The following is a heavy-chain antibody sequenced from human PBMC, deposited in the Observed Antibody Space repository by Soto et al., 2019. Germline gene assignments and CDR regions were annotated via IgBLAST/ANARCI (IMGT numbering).Heavy chain of an antibody. D-gene: IGHD1-1*01. CDR3: ARASAGLDY. J-gene: IGHJ4*02. V-gene: IGHV3-13*01. CDR1: GFTFSSHD. Sequence: EVQLVESGAGLVQPGGSLRLSCAASGFTFSSHDMHWVRQATGKGLEWVAGIGVAGDTYYPGSVKGRFTISRENAKNSLYLQMNSLRAEDTAVYYCARASAGLDYWGQGTLVTVSS. CDR2: IGVAGDT.